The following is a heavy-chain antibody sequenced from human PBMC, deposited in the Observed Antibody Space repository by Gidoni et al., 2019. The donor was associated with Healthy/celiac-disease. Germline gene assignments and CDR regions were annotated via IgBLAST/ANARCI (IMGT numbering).Heavy chain of an antibody. J-gene: IGHJ5*02. CDR1: GGSFSGYY. CDR3: ARRIDST. D-gene: IGHD2-15*01. CDR2: SNHSGST. Sequence: QVQLQQWGAGLLTPSETLSLTCAVYGGSFSGYYWSWIRQPPGKGLEWIGESNHSGSTNYNPSLKSRVTISGDTSKNQFSLKLSSVTAADTAVYDCARRIDSTWGQGTLVTVSS. V-gene: IGHV4-34*01.